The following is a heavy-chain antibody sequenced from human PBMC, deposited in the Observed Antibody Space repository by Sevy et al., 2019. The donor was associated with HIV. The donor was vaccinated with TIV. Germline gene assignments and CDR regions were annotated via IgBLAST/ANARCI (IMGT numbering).Heavy chain of an antibody. CDR2: ISWNRGSI. Sequence: GGSLRLSCAASGFTFDDYAMHWVRQAPGKGLEWVSGISWNRGSIGYADSVKGRFTISRDNAKNSLYLQMNSLRAEDTALYYCAKQKRPYCSGGSCFGSYAFDIWGQETMVTVSS. V-gene: IGHV3-9*01. D-gene: IGHD2-15*01. J-gene: IGHJ3*02. CDR3: AKQKRPYCSGGSCFGSYAFDI. CDR1: GFTFDDYA.